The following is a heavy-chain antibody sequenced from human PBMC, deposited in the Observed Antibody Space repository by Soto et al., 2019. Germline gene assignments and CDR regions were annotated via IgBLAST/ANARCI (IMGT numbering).Heavy chain of an antibody. V-gene: IGHV3-33*01. J-gene: IGHJ6*02. CDR1: GFSFSSYA. CDR2: IWHDGSTT. CDR3: ARDVETSKANYYYYGMDV. D-gene: IGHD5-18*01. Sequence: QEQLVESGGGVVQPGRSLRLSCAASGFSFSSYAMHWVRQAPGKGLEWVALIWHDGSTTSYADSVKGRFTISRDNSKNTHYLQMNNLRAEDTAVYYCARDVETSKANYYYYGMDVWGPGTPVTVSS.